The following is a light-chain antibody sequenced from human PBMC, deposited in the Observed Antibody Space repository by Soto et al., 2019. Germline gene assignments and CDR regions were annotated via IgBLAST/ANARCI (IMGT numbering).Light chain of an antibody. CDR1: QSISSW. J-gene: IGKJ1*01. Sequence: DIQMTQSPSTLSASVGDRVTITCRASQSISSWLAWYQQKPGKAPKLLIYDASSLESGVPSRFSGSGSGTECTLTISSLQPDDFATDYCQQYNSYWTVGQGTKVEIK. CDR2: DAS. CDR3: QQYNSYWT. V-gene: IGKV1-5*01.